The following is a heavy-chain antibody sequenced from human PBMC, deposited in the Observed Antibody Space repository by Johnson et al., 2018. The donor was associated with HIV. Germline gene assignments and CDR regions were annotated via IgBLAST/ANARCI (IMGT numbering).Heavy chain of an antibody. D-gene: IGHD3-22*01. Sequence: QVLLVESGGGVVQPGRSLRLSCAASGFTFSNYGMHWVRQTPGKGLEWVAVIWYDGSNKYYADPVKGRFTISRDNSKNTLYLQMNSLRTWETGGYYCAISSGYYDDAFDIWGQGTMVTVSS. CDR1: GFTFSNYG. J-gene: IGHJ3*02. CDR3: AISSGYYDDAFDI. V-gene: IGHV3-30*19. CDR2: IWYDGSNK.